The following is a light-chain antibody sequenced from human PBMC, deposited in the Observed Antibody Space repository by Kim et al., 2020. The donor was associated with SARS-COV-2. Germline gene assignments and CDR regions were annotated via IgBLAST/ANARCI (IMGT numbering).Light chain of an antibody. CDR1: SVRSYY. V-gene: IGLV3-19*01. Sequence: ALGQQVRIKCQGDSVRSYYATWYQQKAGQAPILVIYGKNNRPSGIPDRFSGSSSGNTASLTITGTQAGDEADYYCNSRDSNDNVVFGGGTQLTVL. J-gene: IGLJ2*01. CDR2: GKN. CDR3: NSRDSNDNVV.